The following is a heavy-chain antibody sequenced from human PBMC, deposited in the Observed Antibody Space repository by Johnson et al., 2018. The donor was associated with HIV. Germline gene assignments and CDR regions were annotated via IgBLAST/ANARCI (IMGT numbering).Heavy chain of an antibody. CDR1: GFTFTSYG. D-gene: IGHD4-11*01. CDR3: AKETRDSRSAFDV. J-gene: IGHJ3*01. CDR2: IYYDGTTQ. V-gene: IGHV3-30*18. Sequence: QMQLVDSAAAFLLLGRSPSLSCAASGFTFTSYGLHWVPQAPRNGLEWVAIIYYDGTTQYYADSVKGRFTISRDTSKKSVFLQMNNLRPEDTAVYYCAKETRDSRSAFDVWGQGTLVTVSS.